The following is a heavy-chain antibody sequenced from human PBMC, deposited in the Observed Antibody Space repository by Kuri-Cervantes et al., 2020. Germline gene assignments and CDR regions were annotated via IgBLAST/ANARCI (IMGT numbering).Heavy chain of an antibody. J-gene: IGHJ6*02. V-gene: IGHV3-30*03. CDR3: ARSRVVAGRTGRNYYYYYYGMDV. D-gene: IGHD2-15*01. CDR1: GFTFSSYG. CDR2: ISYDGSNK. Sequence: GESLKISCAASGFTFSSYGMHWVRQAPGKGLEWVAVISYDGSNKYYADSVKGRFTISRDNAKNSLYLQMNSLRAEDTAVYYCARSRVVAGRTGRNYYYYYYGMDVWGQGTTVTVSS.